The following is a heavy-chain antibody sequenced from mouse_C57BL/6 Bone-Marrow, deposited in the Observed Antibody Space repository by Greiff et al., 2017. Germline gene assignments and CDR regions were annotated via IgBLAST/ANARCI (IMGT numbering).Heavy chain of an antibody. CDR1: GYTFTDYY. V-gene: IGHV1-26*01. D-gene: IGHD2-1*01. CDR3: ARSEVYYGNYDD. CDR2: INPNNGGT. Sequence: VQLQQSGPELVKPGASVKISCKASGYTFTDYYMNWVKQSHGKSLEWIGDINPNNGGTSYNQKFKGKATLTVDKSSSTAYMELRSLTSEDSAVYYCARSEVYYGNYDDWGTGTTVTVSS. J-gene: IGHJ1*03.